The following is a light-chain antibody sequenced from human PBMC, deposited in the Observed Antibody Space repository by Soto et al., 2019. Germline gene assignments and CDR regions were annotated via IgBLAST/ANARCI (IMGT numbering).Light chain of an antibody. V-gene: IGKV1-39*01. J-gene: IGKJ4*01. CDR2: DAS. CDR3: QQSFTTPLT. CDR1: QSIGRF. Sequence: DIQMTQSPSSLSASVGDRVTITFRASQSIGRFLNWHQQKPGKAPNVLINDASTLRSGVPSRFSGSGSGTDFNLTINSLQPEDFATYFCQQSFTTPLTFGGGTKVDIK.